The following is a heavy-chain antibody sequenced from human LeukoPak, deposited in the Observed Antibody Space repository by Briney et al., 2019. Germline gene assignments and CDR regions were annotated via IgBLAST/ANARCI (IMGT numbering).Heavy chain of an antibody. Sequence: SETLSLTCTVSGDSINTSYWTWVRQPVGNAMQWIGRVSASGSTSYNPSLKSRVIMSVDVSKNQLSLNLTSVTDADTAVYFCAKDLSRQRRGLNYGPWFDPWGRGTLATVSS. V-gene: IGHV4-4*07. CDR1: GDSINTSY. D-gene: IGHD1-7*01. J-gene: IGHJ5*02. CDR2: VSASGST. CDR3: AKDLSRQRRGLNYGPWFDP.